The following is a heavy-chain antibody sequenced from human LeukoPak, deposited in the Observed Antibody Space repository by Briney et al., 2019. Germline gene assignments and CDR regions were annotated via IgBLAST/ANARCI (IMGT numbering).Heavy chain of an antibody. Sequence: PGGSLRLSCAVSGFTVSSNYMSWVRQAPGKGLVWIGDIHYSGSTNYNPSLKSRVTISVDTSKNQFSLKLSSVTAADTAVYYCARVAEGYGSGSYYTSNYFDYWGQGTLVTVSS. CDR2: IHYSGST. D-gene: IGHD3-10*01. CDR1: GFTVSSNY. J-gene: IGHJ4*02. CDR3: ARVAEGYGSGSYYTSNYFDY. V-gene: IGHV4-59*02.